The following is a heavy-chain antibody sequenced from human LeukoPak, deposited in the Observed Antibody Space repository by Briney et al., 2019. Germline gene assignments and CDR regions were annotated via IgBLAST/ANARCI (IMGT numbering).Heavy chain of an antibody. CDR3: ARSYYDFWSGRIPLQI. CDR1: GYTFTSYD. V-gene: IGHV1-8*03. J-gene: IGHJ3*02. CDR2: MNPNSGNT. Sequence: GASVKVSCKASGYTFTSYDINWVRQATGQGLEWMGWMNPNSGNTGYAQKFQGRVTITRNTSISTAYMELSSLRSEDTAVYYCARSYYDFWSGRIPLQIWGQGTMVTVSS. D-gene: IGHD3-3*01.